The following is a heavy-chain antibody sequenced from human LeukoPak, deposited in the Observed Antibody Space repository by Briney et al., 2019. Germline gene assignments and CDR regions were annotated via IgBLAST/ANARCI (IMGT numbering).Heavy chain of an antibody. CDR3: AGSPNPYYLDY. CDR2: IYSDGST. Sequence: GGSLRLSCSASGFTFSSYAMHWVRQAPGKGLEWVSLIYSDGSTYYADSVKGRFTISRDNSKNTLDLQTSSLRAEDSAVYYCAGSPNPYYLDYWGQGTLVSVSS. V-gene: IGHV3-53*01. J-gene: IGHJ4*02. CDR1: GFTFSSYA.